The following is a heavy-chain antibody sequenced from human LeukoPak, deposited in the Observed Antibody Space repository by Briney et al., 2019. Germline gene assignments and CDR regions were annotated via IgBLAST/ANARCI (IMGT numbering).Heavy chain of an antibody. CDR3: ARGGLCFGESIDAFDI. CDR2: INHSGST. J-gene: IGHJ3*02. D-gene: IGHD3-10*01. V-gene: IGHV4-61*01. CDR1: GGSVSSGSYY. Sequence: PSESLSLTCTVSGGSVSSGSYYWSWIRQPPGKGLEWIGEINHSGSTNYNAPLKSRVTISVDTSKNQFSLKLSSVTAADTAVYYCARGGLCFGESIDAFDIWGQGTMVTVSS.